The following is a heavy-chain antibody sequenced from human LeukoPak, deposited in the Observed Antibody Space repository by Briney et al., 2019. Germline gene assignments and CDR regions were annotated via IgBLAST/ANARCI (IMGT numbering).Heavy chain of an antibody. CDR1: GGSISSSNYY. CDR3: ARVRYSSSGPFDY. J-gene: IGHJ4*02. Sequence: SETLSLTCTVSGGSISSSNYYWGWIRQPPGKGLEWIGNIYYSGSTYYNPSLKSRVTISLDTSKNHFSLKLSSVTAADTAVYYCARVRYSSSGPFDYWGQGTLVTVSS. D-gene: IGHD6-6*01. CDR2: IYYSGST. V-gene: IGHV4-39*02.